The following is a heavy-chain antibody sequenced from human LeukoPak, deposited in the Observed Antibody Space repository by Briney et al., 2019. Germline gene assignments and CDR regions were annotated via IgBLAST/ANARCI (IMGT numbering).Heavy chain of an antibody. J-gene: IGHJ4*02. CDR1: GGSTSSSSYY. CDR3: ARALDNGSSGYYAPFVY. CDR2: IYHSGST. Sequence: SETLSLTCTVSGGSTSSSSYYWAWIRQPPGKGLEWIGYIYHSGSTYYNPSLKSRVTISVDRSKNQFSLKLSSVTAADTAVYYCARALDNGSSGYYAPFVYWGQGTLVTVSS. V-gene: IGHV4-30-2*01. D-gene: IGHD3-22*01.